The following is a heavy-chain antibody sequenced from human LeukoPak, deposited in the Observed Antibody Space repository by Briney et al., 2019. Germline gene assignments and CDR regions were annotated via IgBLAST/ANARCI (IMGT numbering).Heavy chain of an antibody. Sequence: SETLSLTCSVSGDSISSYYWNWIRQPAGKGLEWIGRIYSSENTNYNPSLKSRVTMSVDTSKNQFSLKLSSVTAADTAVYFCARSGTRSGGAFDIWGQGTMVTVSS. CDR3: ARSGTRSGGAFDI. V-gene: IGHV4-4*07. CDR1: GDSISSYY. CDR2: IYSSENT. J-gene: IGHJ3*02. D-gene: IGHD4-23*01.